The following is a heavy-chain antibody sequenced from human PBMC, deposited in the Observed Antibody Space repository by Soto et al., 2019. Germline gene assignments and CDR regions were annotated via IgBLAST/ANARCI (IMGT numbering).Heavy chain of an antibody. CDR2: ISSSSSYI. J-gene: IGHJ3*02. Sequence: EVQLVESGGGLVKPGGSLRLSCAASGFTFSSYSMNWVRQAPGKGLEWVSSISSSSSYIYYADSVKGRFTISRDNAKNQFKLQMTILRAGDTAVNYCARIQLGYDAFDIWGQGQWSPSLQ. V-gene: IGHV3-21*06. CDR1: GFTFSSYS. CDR3: ARIQLGYDAFDI. D-gene: IGHD6-6*01.